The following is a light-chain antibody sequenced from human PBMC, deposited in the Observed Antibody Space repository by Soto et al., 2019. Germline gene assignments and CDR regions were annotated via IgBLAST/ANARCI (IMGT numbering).Light chain of an antibody. Sequence: EIVLTQSPAILSLSPGERATLSCRASQSVDSYLAWYQQKPGQAPRLLIYDASNRATGIPARFSGSGSGTDFTLTISSLEPEDFAVYYCQQRSNWPPWTFGQGTKVDIK. CDR1: QSVDSY. CDR3: QQRSNWPPWT. V-gene: IGKV3-11*01. CDR2: DAS. J-gene: IGKJ1*01.